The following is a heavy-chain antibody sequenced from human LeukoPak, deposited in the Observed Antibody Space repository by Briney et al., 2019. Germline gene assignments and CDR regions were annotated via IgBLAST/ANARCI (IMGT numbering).Heavy chain of an antibody. CDR3: ARVGGGYYYDSSGYSEC. J-gene: IGHJ4*02. Sequence: GGSLRLSCAASGFTFSSYSMNWVRQAPGKGLEWVSSISSSSSYIYYADSVKGRFTISRDNAKNSLYLQMNSLRAEDTAVHYCARVGGGYYYDSSGYSECWGQGALVTVSS. V-gene: IGHV3-21*01. CDR1: GFTFSSYS. CDR2: ISSSSSYI. D-gene: IGHD3-22*01.